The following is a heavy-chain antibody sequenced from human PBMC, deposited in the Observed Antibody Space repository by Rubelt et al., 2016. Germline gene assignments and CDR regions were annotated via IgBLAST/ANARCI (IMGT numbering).Heavy chain of an antibody. CDR2: IYSDDNP. V-gene: IGHV3-53*04. CDR1: GFTFSRYA. CDR3: ARESEVSGWFEV. D-gene: IGHD6-19*01. Sequence: SRGGLVQPGGSLRVSCAASGFTFSRYAMNWVRQAPGKGLEWVSIIYSDDNPYYAESVKGRFTISRHNSKNTLYLQMNSLRSEDTAVYFCARESEVSGWFEVGGQGTLVTVSS. J-gene: IGHJ4*02.